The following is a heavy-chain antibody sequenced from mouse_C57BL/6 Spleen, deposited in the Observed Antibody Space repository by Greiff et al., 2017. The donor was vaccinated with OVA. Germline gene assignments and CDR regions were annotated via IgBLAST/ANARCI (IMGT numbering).Heavy chain of an antibody. V-gene: IGHV1-64*01. CDR2: IHPNSGST. J-gene: IGHJ3*01. D-gene: IGHD2-4*01. Sequence: QVHVKQPGAELVKPGASVKLSCKASGYTFTSYWMHWVKQRPGQGLEWIGMIHPNSGSTNYNEKFKSKATLTVDKSSSTAYMQLSSLTSEDSAVYYCARDDYSWFAYWGQGTLVTVSA. CDR3: ARDDYSWFAY. CDR1: GYTFTSYW.